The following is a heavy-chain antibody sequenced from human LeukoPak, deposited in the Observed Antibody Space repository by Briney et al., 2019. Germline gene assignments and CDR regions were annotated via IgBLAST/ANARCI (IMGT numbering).Heavy chain of an antibody. CDR3: AREAVMITFGGVIVGDAFDI. CDR1: GYTFTSYG. CDR2: ISAYNGNT. Sequence: ASVKVSCKASGYTFTSYGISWVRQAPGQGLEWMGWISAYNGNTNYAQKLQGRVTMTTDTSTSTAYMELRSLRADDTAVYYCAREAVMITFGGVIVGDAFDIWGQGTMVTVSS. D-gene: IGHD3-16*02. V-gene: IGHV1-18*01. J-gene: IGHJ3*02.